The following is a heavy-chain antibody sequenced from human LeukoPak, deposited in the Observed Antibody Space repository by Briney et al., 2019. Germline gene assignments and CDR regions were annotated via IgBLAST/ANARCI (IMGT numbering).Heavy chain of an antibody. CDR3: ATSFTYTTGWPFDY. V-gene: IGHV4-4*07. CDR1: GGSISSYY. J-gene: IGHJ4*02. Sequence: SEALSLTCTVSGGSISSYYWSWIRQPAGKGLEWIGRIYTSGSTNCNPSLKSRVTMSVDTSKNQLSLKLTSVTAADTAVYYCATSFTYTTGWPFDYWGRGTLLIVSS. D-gene: IGHD6-19*01. CDR2: IYTSGST.